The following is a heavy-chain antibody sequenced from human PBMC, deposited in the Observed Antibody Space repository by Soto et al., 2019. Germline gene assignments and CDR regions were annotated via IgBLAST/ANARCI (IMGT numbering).Heavy chain of an antibody. V-gene: IGHV3-9*01. CDR2: ISWNSNTI. CDR1: GFNFNDYD. J-gene: IGHJ3*02. Sequence: GGSLRLSCAASGFNFNDYDMHWVRQAPGKGLAWVSGISWNSNTIAYADSVKGRFTLSRDNAQNSLYLQMNSLRPEETALYYCAMTTQGRFPGFCRAGSCGPDASDIWGHEAM. D-gene: IGHD2-15*01. CDR3: AMTTQGRFPGFCRAGSCGPDASDI.